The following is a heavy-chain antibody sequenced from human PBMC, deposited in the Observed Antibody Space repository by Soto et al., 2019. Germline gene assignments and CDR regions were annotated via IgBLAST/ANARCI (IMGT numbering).Heavy chain of an antibody. CDR1: AFTFSSHS. D-gene: IGHD3-10*01. CDR2: ISSSSSTI. CDR3: ASGSYYFDY. V-gene: IGHV3-48*01. J-gene: IGHJ4*02. Sequence: GGSLRLSCAASAFTFSSHSMNWVRQAPGKGLEWVSYISSSSSTIYYADSVKGRFTISRDNAKNSLYLQMNSLRAEDTAVYYCASGSYYFDYWGQGTLVTVSS.